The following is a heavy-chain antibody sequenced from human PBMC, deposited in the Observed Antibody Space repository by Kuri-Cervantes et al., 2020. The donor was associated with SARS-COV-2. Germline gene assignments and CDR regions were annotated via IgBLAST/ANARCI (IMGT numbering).Heavy chain of an antibody. Sequence: SETLSLTCAVYGGSFSGYYWSWIRQPPGKGLEWIGEINHSGSTNYNPSLKSRVTISVDKSKNRFSLKLSSVTAADTAVYYCARDSSSWYFYYYYGMDVWGQGTTVTVSS. V-gene: IGHV4-34*01. J-gene: IGHJ6*02. CDR2: INHSGST. CDR1: GGSFSGYY. CDR3: ARDSSSWYFYYYYGMDV. D-gene: IGHD6-13*01.